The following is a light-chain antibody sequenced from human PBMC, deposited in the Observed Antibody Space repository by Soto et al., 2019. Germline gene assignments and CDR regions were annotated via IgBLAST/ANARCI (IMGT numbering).Light chain of an antibody. Sequence: EIVMTQSPVTLSVSPGERATLSCRASQSISSNLAWYQQKPGQAPRLLIYGASTRATGIPARFSGSGSGTEFSLTISSLQAEDFAVHYCQQYNTGSSTSGQGTKVNI. J-gene: IGKJ1*01. V-gene: IGKV3-15*01. CDR3: QQYNTGSST. CDR1: QSISSN. CDR2: GAS.